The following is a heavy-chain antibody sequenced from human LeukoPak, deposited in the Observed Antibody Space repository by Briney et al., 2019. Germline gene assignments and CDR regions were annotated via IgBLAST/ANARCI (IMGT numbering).Heavy chain of an antibody. D-gene: IGHD6-19*01. V-gene: IGHV1-69*05. CDR1: GGTFSSYT. Sequence: SVKVSCKASGGTFSSYTISWVRQAPGQGLEWMGGIIPIFGTANYAQKFQGRVTITTDESTSTAYMELSSLRSEDTAVYYCARGDSSGWYYFDYWGQGTLVTVSS. CDR3: ARGDSSGWYYFDY. J-gene: IGHJ4*02. CDR2: IIPIFGTA.